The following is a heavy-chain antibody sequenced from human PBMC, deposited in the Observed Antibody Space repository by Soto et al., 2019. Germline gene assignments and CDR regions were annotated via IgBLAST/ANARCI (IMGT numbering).Heavy chain of an antibody. D-gene: IGHD4-17*01. CDR2: ISAYNGNT. J-gene: IGHJ6*02. Sequence: QVQLVQSGAEVKKPGASVKVSCKASGYTFTSYGISWVRQAPGQGLEWMGWISAYNGNTNYAQKLQGRVTMTTDTSTSTAYMELRSLRSDDTSVYYCARYHGDYYYYYGMDVWGQGTTVTVSS. CDR3: ARYHGDYYYYYGMDV. V-gene: IGHV1-18*01. CDR1: GYTFTSYG.